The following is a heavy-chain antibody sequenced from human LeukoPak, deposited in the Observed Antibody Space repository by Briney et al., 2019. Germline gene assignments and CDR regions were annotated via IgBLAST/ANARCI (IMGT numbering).Heavy chain of an antibody. CDR1: GFTFSSYA. CDR2: ISGSGGST. J-gene: IGHJ4*02. CDR3: AKDGSPGPWYQLPPYYFDY. D-gene: IGHD2-2*01. V-gene: IGHV3-23*01. Sequence: GGSLRLSCAASGFTFSSYAMSWVRQAPGKGLERVSAISGSGGSTYYADSVKGRFTISRDNSKNTLYLQMNSLRAEDTAVYYCAKDGSPGPWYQLPPYYFDYWGQGTLVTVSS.